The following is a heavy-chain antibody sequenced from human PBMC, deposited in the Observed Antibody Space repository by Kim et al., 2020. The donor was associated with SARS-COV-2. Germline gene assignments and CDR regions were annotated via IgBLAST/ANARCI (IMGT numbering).Heavy chain of an antibody. CDR2: IDADGRGQ. Sequence: GGSLRLSCAASGFTFRNYGMNWVRQAPGKGLEWVATIDADGRGQHYVDSVKGRFTISRDNAKNSLNLQMNSLRAEDTAVYFCVRDLGCCRRGICYSVFDHWGEDPPLPVSS. V-gene: IGHV3-7*03. CDR1: GFTFRNYG. D-gene: IGHD2-15*01. J-gene: IGHJ4*02. CDR3: VRDLGCCRRGICYSVFDH.